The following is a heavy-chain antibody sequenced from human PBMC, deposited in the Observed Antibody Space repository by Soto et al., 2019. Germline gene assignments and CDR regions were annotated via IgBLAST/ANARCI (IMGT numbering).Heavy chain of an antibody. Sequence: GGSLRLSCAGSGFPFNNAWMTWVRQAPGQGLEWIGRITSRTYGATTDYAAPVKGRFSISRDDSKNMVFLQMNSLKTEDTAVYYCATDAPNSKWDTGHFDHWGQGTLVTVSS. CDR2: ITSRTYGATT. CDR3: ATDAPNSKWDTGHFDH. V-gene: IGHV3-15*01. D-gene: IGHD1-26*01. J-gene: IGHJ4*02. CDR1: GFPFNNAW.